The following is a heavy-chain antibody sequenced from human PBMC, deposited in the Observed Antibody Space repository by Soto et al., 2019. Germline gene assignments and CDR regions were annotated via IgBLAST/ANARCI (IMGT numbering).Heavy chain of an antibody. CDR2: IWYDGSNK. J-gene: IGHJ4*02. D-gene: IGHD3-10*01. Sequence: GGSLRLSCAASGFTFSSYGMHWVRQAPGKGLEWVAVIWYDGSNKYYADSVKGRFTISRDNSKNTLYLQMNSLRAEDTAVYYCARDTLDEAGYYFDYWGQGTLVTVSS. V-gene: IGHV3-33*01. CDR1: GFTFSSYG. CDR3: ARDTLDEAGYYFDY.